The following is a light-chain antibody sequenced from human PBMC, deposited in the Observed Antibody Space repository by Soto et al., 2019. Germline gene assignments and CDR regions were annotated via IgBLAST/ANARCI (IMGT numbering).Light chain of an antibody. CDR1: QGISRY. Sequence: NVLTQSPGTLSLTTGERTTLSCRASQGISRYLAWYQQKPGQGPRLLIYGASSRATGTPDRFSGSGSGTDFTLTINRLEHEDFALYYCQQYGSSPPTFGQGTNVDIK. J-gene: IGKJ1*01. CDR2: GAS. CDR3: QQYGSSPPT. V-gene: IGKV3-20*01.